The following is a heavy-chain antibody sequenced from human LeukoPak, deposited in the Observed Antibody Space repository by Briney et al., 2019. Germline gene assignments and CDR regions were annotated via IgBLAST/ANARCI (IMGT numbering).Heavy chain of an antibody. D-gene: IGHD6-19*01. CDR1: GDTFTSYY. CDR2: MNPSGGST. V-gene: IGHV1-46*01. J-gene: IGHJ3*02. Sequence: ASVRVSCKASGDTFTSYYMQGVRRAPGQGVEWMVIMNPSGGSTSYAQKFEGRVTMTRATSTSSVYMELSSLSSEDTAVYYCARGGRARYSSGWTDAFDIWGQGTMVTVSS. CDR3: ARGGRARYSSGWTDAFDI.